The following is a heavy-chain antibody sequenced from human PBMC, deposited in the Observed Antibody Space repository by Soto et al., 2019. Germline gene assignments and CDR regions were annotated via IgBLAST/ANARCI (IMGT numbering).Heavy chain of an antibody. Sequence: GGSLRLSCAASGFTFSDYYMSWIRQAPGKGLEWVSYIGSSSSYTNYADSVKGRFTISRDNAKNSLYLQMNSLRAEDTAVYYCARDGSRYCSSTSCQSGYYYYAMDVWGQGTTVTVSS. CDR2: IGSSSSYT. CDR1: GFTFSDYY. V-gene: IGHV3-11*06. CDR3: ARDGSRYCSSTSCQSGYYYYAMDV. J-gene: IGHJ6*02. D-gene: IGHD2-2*01.